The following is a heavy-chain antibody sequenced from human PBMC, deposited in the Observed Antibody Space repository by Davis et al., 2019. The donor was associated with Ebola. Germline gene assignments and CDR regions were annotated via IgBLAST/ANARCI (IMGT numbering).Heavy chain of an antibody. CDR3: VRAVFHEVLDY. J-gene: IGHJ4*02. D-gene: IGHD3-3*01. CDR2: VSHSERER. V-gene: IGHV3-30*04. CDR1: GFTFRNYA. Sequence: PGGSLRLSCAASGFTFRNYAMHWVRQAPGKGLEWVAVVSHSERERFYADSVKGRFTISRDNYENTLYLQMSSLTVDDTAVYYCVRAVFHEVLDYWGQGTPVTVSS.